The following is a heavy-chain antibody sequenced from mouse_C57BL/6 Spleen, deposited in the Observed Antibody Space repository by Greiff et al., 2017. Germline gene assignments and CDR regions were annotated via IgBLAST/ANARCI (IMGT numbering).Heavy chain of an antibody. Sequence: VQLQQSGAELMKPGASVKLSCKATGYTFTGYWIEWVKQRPGHGLEWIGEILPGSGSTNYTEKFKGKATFTADTSTNTAYMQLSILTTEDSAIYYCARAMRGTGSAWFAYWGQGTLVTVSA. CDR3: ARAMRGTGSAWFAY. J-gene: IGHJ3*01. CDR2: ILPGSGST. V-gene: IGHV1-9*01. CDR1: GYTFTGYW. D-gene: IGHD2-3*01.